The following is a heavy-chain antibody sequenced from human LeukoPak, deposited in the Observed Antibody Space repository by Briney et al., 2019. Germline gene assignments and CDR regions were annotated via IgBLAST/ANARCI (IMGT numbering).Heavy chain of an antibody. CDR1: GGSISSSSYY. J-gene: IGHJ6*02. D-gene: IGHD2-2*02. Sequence: SETLSPTCTVSGGSISSSSYYWGWIRQPPGKGLEWIGSIYYSGSTYYNPSLKSRVTISVDTSKNQFSLKLSSVTAADTAVYYCARRQSYCSSTSCYINGMDVWGQGTTVTVSS. CDR3: ARRQSYCSSTSCYINGMDV. CDR2: IYYSGST. V-gene: IGHV4-39*01.